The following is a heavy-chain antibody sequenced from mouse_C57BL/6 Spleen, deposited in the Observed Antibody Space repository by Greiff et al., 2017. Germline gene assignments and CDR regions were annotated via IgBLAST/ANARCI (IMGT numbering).Heavy chain of an antibody. CDR3: TRRVDYYGSRGYFDV. Sequence: VQLQQSGAELVRPGASVTLSCKASGYTFTDYEMHWVKQTPVHGLEWIGAIDPETGGTAYNQKFKGKAILTADKSSSTAYMELRSLTSEDSAVYYCTRRVDYYGSRGYFDVWGQGTTLTVSS. V-gene: IGHV1-15*01. D-gene: IGHD1-1*01. CDR2: IDPETGGT. J-gene: IGHJ2*01. CDR1: GYTFTDYE.